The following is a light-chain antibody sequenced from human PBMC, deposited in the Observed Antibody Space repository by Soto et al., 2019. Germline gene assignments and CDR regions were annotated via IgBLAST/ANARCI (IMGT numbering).Light chain of an antibody. V-gene: IGKV3-15*01. J-gene: IGKJ5*01. Sequence: IPQSPDTLSGLPGDRATLSYKASQSVTSNLAWYQQKPGQAPRLLIYGASTRATGIPARFSGSGSGTEFTLTISSLQSEDFAVYFCQQYNNWPPITFGQGTRLEIK. CDR2: GAS. CDR3: QQYNNWPPIT. CDR1: QSVTSN.